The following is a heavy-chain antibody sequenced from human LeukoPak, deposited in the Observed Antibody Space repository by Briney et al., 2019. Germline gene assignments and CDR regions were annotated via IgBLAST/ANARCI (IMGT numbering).Heavy chain of an antibody. CDR2: ISGSGDST. CDR3: AKDLDSSGSRFDH. CDR1: GFTFSNYA. V-gene: IGHV3-23*01. D-gene: IGHD3-22*01. Sequence: GGSLRLSCAASGFTFSNYAMSWVRQAPGKGLEWVSAISGSGDSTYYADSVKGRFTISRDNSKNTLYLQMNSLRAEDTATYYCAKDLDSSGSRFDHWGQGTLVTVSS. J-gene: IGHJ4*02.